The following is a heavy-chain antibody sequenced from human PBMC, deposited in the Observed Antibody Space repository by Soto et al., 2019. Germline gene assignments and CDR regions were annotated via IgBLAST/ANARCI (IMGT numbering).Heavy chain of an antibody. V-gene: IGHV1-3*01. Sequence: ASVKVSCKASGYTFTSYAMHWLRQAPGQRLEWMGWINAGNGNTKYSQKFQGRVTITRDTSASTAYMELSSLRSEDTAVYYCASGGGIAARPEYYYYYMDVWGKGTTVTVSS. CDR3: ASGGGIAARPEYYYYYMDV. CDR1: GYTFTSYA. CDR2: INAGNGNT. D-gene: IGHD6-6*01. J-gene: IGHJ6*03.